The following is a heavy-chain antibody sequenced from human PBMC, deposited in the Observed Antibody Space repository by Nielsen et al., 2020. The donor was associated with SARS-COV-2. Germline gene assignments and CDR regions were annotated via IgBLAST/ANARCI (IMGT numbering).Heavy chain of an antibody. CDR1: GDSISGYY. Sequence: SETLSLTCSVSGDSISGYYWNWIRQPPGKGLEWIGYIYYPGIYRGITNYRPSLNSRVTISLDTSKNQFSLDLTSVTAADTAVYYCARFYGDGPFDYWGQGTLVTVPS. J-gene: IGHJ4*02. D-gene: IGHD4-17*01. CDR2: IYYPGIYRGIT. CDR3: ARFYGDGPFDY. V-gene: IGHV4-59*13.